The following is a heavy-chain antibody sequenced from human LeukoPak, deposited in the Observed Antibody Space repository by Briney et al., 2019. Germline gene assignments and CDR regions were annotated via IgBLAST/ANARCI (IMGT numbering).Heavy chain of an antibody. Sequence: GGSLRLSCAASGFTFDDYGMSWVRQAPGKGLEWVSGINWNGGSTGYADSVKGRFTISRDNAKNSLYLQMNSLRAEDTAVYYCARDWTYYGSGSYKGSAFDIWGQGTMVTVSS. CDR3: ARDWTYYGSGSYKGSAFDI. CDR1: GFTFDDYG. CDR2: INWNGGST. D-gene: IGHD3-10*01. V-gene: IGHV3-20*04. J-gene: IGHJ3*02.